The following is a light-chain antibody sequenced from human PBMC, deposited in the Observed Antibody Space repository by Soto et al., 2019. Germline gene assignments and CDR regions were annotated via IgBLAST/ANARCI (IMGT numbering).Light chain of an antibody. J-gene: IGKJ5*01. Sequence: EIVLTQSPATLSSFPGDRVTLSCRASQSVSNYLAWYQQRPGQAPRLVIYGASTRATGIPARFSGGGSGTEFTLTISSLQSEDFAVYYCQQYNSWPPITFGQGTRLEIK. V-gene: IGKV3-15*01. CDR3: QQYNSWPPIT. CDR1: QSVSNY. CDR2: GAS.